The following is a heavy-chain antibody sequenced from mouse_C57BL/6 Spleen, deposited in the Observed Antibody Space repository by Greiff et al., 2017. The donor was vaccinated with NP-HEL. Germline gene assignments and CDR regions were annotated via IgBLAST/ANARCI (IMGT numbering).Heavy chain of an antibody. J-gene: IGHJ4*01. Sequence: VQLQQSGAELARPGASVKLSCKASGYTFTSYGISWVKQRTGQGLEWIGEIYPRSGNTYYNEKFKGKATLTADKSSSTAYMELRSLTSEDSAVYFCARDTTVVSPHAMDYWGQGTSVTVSS. V-gene: IGHV1-81*01. D-gene: IGHD1-1*01. CDR2: IYPRSGNT. CDR1: GYTFTSYG. CDR3: ARDTTVVSPHAMDY.